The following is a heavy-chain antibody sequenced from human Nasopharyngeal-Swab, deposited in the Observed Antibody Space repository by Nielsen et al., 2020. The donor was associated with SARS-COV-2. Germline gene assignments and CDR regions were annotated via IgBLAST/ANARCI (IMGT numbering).Heavy chain of an antibody. V-gene: IGHV1-46*01. Sequence: ASVKVSCKASGYTFTSYYMHWVRQAPGQGLEWMGIINPSGGSTSYAQKFQGRATMTRDTSTSTVYMELSSLRSEDTAVYYCARMVVLGGDGMDVWGQGTTVTVSS. J-gene: IGHJ6*02. CDR2: INPSGGST. CDR1: GYTFTSYY. D-gene: IGHD2-15*01. CDR3: ARMVVLGGDGMDV.